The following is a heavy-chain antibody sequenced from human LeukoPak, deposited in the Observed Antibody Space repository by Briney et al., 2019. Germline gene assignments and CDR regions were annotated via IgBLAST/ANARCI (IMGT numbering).Heavy chain of an antibody. D-gene: IGHD5-18*01. CDR3: ARALRVDTAMVPFDY. CDR2: MNPNSGNT. CDR1: GYTFTSYD. J-gene: IGHJ4*02. V-gene: IGHV1-8*01. Sequence: ASVKVSCKASGYTFTSYDINWVRQATGHGLEWMGWMNPNSGNTGYAQKFQGRVTMTRNTSISTAYMELSSLRSEDTAVYYCARALRVDTAMVPFDYWGQGTLVTVSS.